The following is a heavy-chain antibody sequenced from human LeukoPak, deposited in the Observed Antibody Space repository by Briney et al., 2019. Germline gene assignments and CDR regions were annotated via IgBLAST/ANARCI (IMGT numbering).Heavy chain of an antibody. CDR2: ISSSSSYK. CDR3: ASPRLGRRYFDY. Sequence: PGGSLRLSCAASGFTFSSYSMNWVRQAPGKGLEWVSSISSSSSYKYYADSVKGRFTISRDNAKNSLYLQMNSLRAEDTAVYYCASPRLGRRYFDYWGQGTLVTVSS. CDR1: GFTFSSYS. V-gene: IGHV3-21*01. D-gene: IGHD1-26*01. J-gene: IGHJ4*02.